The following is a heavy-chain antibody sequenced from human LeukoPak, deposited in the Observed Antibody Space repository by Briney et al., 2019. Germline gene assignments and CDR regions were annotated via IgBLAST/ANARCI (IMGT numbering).Heavy chain of an antibody. CDR1: GFTFSSYW. D-gene: IGHD3-22*01. V-gene: IGHV3-7*01. CDR2: IKQDGSEK. J-gene: IGHJ6*03. Sequence: GGSLRLSCAASGFTFSSYWMSWVRQAPGNGLEWVANIKQDGSEKYYVDSVKGRFTISRDNAKNSLYLQMNSLRAEDTAVYYCARDYYHNNYYMDAWGKGTAVTVSS. CDR3: ARDYYHNNYYMDA.